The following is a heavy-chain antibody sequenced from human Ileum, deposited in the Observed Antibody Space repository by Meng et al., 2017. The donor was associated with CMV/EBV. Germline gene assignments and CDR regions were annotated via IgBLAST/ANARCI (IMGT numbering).Heavy chain of an antibody. CDR3: ARGSKNWYGFDY. CDR1: GYTFTDYY. V-gene: IGHV1-2*06. Sequence: QVQLVQSGAEVKTPGASVTVSCKSSGYTFTDYYMHWVRQAPGQGLEWMGRINPNSGGTNYAQKFQGRVTMTRDTSISAVYVELSSLISDDTAVYYCARGSKNWYGFDYWGQGILVTVSS. J-gene: IGHJ4*02. CDR2: INPNSGGT. D-gene: IGHD6-13*01.